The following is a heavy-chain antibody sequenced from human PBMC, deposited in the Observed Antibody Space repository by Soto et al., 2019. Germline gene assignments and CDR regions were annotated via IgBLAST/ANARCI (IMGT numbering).Heavy chain of an antibody. Sequence: SVKVSCKASGGSFSIYAISWVRQAPGQGLEWMGGIIPIFGTANYAQKFQGRVTITADESTSTAYMELSSLRSEDTAVYYCARGTYYYDSSGYYGTVYFDYWGQGTLVTVSS. CDR2: IIPIFGTA. V-gene: IGHV1-69*13. CDR1: GGSFSIYA. CDR3: ARGTYYYDSSGYYGTVYFDY. D-gene: IGHD3-22*01. J-gene: IGHJ4*02.